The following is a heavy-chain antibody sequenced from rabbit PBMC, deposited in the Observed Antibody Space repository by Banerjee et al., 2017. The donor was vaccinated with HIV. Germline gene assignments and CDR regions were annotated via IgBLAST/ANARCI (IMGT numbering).Heavy chain of an antibody. CDR1: GFSFSSGYY. CDR3: ARDLAGYGSDYGL. D-gene: IGHD6-1*01. CDR2: IYTDSSNT. V-gene: IGHV1S40*01. J-gene: IGHJ3*01. Sequence: QQLVESGGGLVKPGASLTLTCKASGFSFSSGYYMCWVRQAPGKGLEWIGCIYTDSSNTWYASWAKGRFTISKTSSTTVTLQMTSLTAADTATYFCARDLAGYGSDYGLWGQGTLVTVS.